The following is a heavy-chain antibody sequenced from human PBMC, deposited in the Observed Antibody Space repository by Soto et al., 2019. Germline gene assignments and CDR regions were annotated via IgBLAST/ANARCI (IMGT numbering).Heavy chain of an antibody. CDR3: ARMWHSSGNYYSLDF. J-gene: IGHJ4*02. CDR2: ITPIFGTA. V-gene: IGHV1-69*12. D-gene: IGHD3-22*01. Sequence: HVQLVQSGAEVKKPGSSVKVSCKASGGTLTNYAISWVRQAPGQGLEWMGGITPIFGTANYAQRFQGRVTITADESASTAYMDLSRLRSEDTAVYYCARMWHSSGNYYSLDFRGQGTQVTVSP. CDR1: GGTLTNYA.